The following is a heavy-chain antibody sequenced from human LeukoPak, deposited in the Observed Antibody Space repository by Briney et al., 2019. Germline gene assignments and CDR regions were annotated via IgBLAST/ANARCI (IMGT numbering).Heavy chain of an antibody. CDR1: GYTLIELS. J-gene: IGHJ5*02. CDR3: ATLRSDIVGGGWFDP. Sequence: GASVKVSCKLSGYTLIELSMHWVRPTPGKGLEWMGGFDPEDGETIYAQKFQCRLTMTEDTSTDTAYMELSSLRSEDTAVYYCATLRSDIVGGGWFDPWGQGTLVTVSS. D-gene: IGHD2-15*01. V-gene: IGHV1-24*01. CDR2: FDPEDGET.